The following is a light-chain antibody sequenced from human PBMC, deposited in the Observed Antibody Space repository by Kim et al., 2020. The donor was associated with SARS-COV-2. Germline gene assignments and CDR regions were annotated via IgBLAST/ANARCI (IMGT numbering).Light chain of an antibody. CDR1: QSVSSNY. CDR3: QQYGSSPLT. V-gene: IGKV3-20*01. Sequence: SPGDRATVSCRASQSVSSNYLAWYQQKPGQAPRLLIYGASSRATGIPDRFSGSGSETDFTLTISRLDPEDFAVYYYQQYGSSPLTFGGGTKVDIK. J-gene: IGKJ4*01. CDR2: GAS.